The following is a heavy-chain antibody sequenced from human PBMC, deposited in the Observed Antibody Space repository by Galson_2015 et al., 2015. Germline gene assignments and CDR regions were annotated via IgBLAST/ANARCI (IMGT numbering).Heavy chain of an antibody. D-gene: IGHD1-7*01. CDR1: GFTFSDSY. J-gene: IGHJ4*02. CDR2: ISSSGSVM. V-gene: IGHV3-11*01. CDR3: ARAEVEAEVRTTLGVFDF. Sequence: SLRLSCAVSGFTFSDSYMSWIRQAPGKGLEWVSSISSSGSVMYYADSVKGRFTISRGNAEKSLYLQMNCLRPEDMAVYYCARAEVEAEVRTTLGVFDFWGQVTLVTVSS.